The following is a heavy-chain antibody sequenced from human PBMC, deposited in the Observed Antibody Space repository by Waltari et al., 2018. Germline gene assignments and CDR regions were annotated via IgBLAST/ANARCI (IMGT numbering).Heavy chain of an antibody. D-gene: IGHD2-2*02. Sequence: QVQLQESGPGLVTPSETLSLTCPVSGGSISSYHWSWIRHPPGKGLEWIGYIYYSGSTNYNPSLKSRVTISVDTSKNQFSLKLSSVTAADTAVYYCARERAIQGGGENAFDIWGQGTMVTVSS. V-gene: IGHV4-59*01. CDR2: IYYSGST. CDR1: GGSISSYH. CDR3: ARERAIQGGGENAFDI. J-gene: IGHJ3*02.